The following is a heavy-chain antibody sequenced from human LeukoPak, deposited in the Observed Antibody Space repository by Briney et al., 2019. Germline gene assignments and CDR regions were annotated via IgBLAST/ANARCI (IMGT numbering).Heavy chain of an antibody. Sequence: PSETLSLTCNVSGGSISNSSYYWGWIRQPPGKGLECIGSIYYSGSAYYNPSLKSRVSISVDTSKNQFSLKLSSVTAADTAVYYCARGGWFGELGVYWGQGTLVTVSS. D-gene: IGHD3-10*01. CDR1: GGSISNSSYY. CDR2: IYYSGSA. V-gene: IGHV4-39*07. CDR3: ARGGWFGELGVY. J-gene: IGHJ4*02.